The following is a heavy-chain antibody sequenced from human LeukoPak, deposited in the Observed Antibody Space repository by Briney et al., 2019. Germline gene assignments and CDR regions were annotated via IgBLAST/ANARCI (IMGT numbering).Heavy chain of an antibody. D-gene: IGHD3-10*01. Sequence: GASLQISCKGSGYLFTSYWISWGRQMPGKGLEGMGRIDPSDSYTNYSPSFQGHVTISADKSISTAYLQWSSLKASDTAMYYCARHGPYGSGSYYDYGMDVWGKGTTVTVSS. CDR1: GYLFTSYW. J-gene: IGHJ6*04. CDR2: IDPSDSYT. V-gene: IGHV5-10-1*01. CDR3: ARHGPYGSGSYYDYGMDV.